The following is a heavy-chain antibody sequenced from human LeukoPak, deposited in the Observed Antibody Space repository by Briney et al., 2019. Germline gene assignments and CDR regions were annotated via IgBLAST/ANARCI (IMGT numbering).Heavy chain of an antibody. Sequence: GGSLRLSCAASGFTFSSYSMNWVRQAPGKGLEWVSSISSSSSYIYYADSVKGRFTISRDNAKNSLYLQMNSLRAEDTAVYYCAREGYCSGGSCQQYYYYYYGMDVWGQGTTVTVPS. J-gene: IGHJ6*02. D-gene: IGHD2-15*01. CDR3: AREGYCSGGSCQQYYYYYYGMDV. V-gene: IGHV3-21*01. CDR1: GFTFSSYS. CDR2: ISSSSSYI.